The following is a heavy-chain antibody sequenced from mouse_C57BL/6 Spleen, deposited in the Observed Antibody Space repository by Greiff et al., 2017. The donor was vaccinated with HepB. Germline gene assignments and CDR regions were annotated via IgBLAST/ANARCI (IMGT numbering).Heavy chain of an antibody. D-gene: IGHD3-2*02. CDR1: GYTFTSYW. J-gene: IGHJ3*01. CDR3: ARADSSGFFAY. V-gene: IGHV1-69*01. Sequence: QVQLQQPGAELVMPGASVKLSCKASGYTFTSYWMHWVKQRPGQGLEWIGEIDPSDSYTNYNQKFKGKSTLTVDKSSSTAYMQLSSPTSEDSAVYYCARADSSGFFAYWGQGTLVTVSA. CDR2: IDPSDSYT.